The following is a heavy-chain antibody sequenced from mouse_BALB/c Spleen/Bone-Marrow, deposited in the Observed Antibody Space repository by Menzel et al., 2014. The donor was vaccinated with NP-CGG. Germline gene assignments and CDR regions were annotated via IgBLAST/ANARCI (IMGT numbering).Heavy chain of an antibody. V-gene: IGHV14-3*02. CDR3: APLTWTFDY. CDR1: GFNIKDTY. Sequence: VQLKHSGAELGKPGASVKLSCTASGFNIKDTYMHWVKQRPEQGLEWIGRIDPANDNTQYDPKFQDKATITADTSSNTSLLQLSILTSEDTAVYYGAPLTWTFDYWGQGTTLTVSS. D-gene: IGHD4-1*01. J-gene: IGHJ2*01. CDR2: IDPANDNT.